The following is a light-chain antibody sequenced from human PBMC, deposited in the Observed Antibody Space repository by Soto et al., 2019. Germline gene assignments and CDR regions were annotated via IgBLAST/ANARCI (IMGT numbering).Light chain of an antibody. CDR3: QQYYDWPPET. V-gene: IGKV3-15*01. J-gene: IGKJ2*01. Sequence: EVVLTQSPATLSVSPGDRATLSCRASQGVSRNLAWYQQKPGQAPRLLIYGASTRVTGVPARFSGSGSSTEYSISTITLLSADVAAYYYQQYYDWPPETFGQGTKLEI. CDR2: GAS. CDR1: QGVSRN.